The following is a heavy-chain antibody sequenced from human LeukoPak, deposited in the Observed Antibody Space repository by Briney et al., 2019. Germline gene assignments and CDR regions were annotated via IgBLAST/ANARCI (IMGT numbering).Heavy chain of an antibody. CDR1: GFTFSSYG. D-gene: IGHD5-12*01. CDR3: AKGGYSGSAYFDY. CDR2: ISYDGSKK. J-gene: IGHJ4*02. Sequence: GRSLRLSCAASGFTFSSYGMHWVRQAPGKGLEWVAAISYDGSKKYYADSVKGRFTISRDNSKNTLCLQMSSLRAEDTAVYYCAKGGYSGSAYFDYWGQGTLVTVSS. V-gene: IGHV3-30*18.